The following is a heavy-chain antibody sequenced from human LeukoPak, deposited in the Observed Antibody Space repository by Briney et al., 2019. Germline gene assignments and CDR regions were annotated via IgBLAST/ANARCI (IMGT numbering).Heavy chain of an antibody. D-gene: IGHD3-9*01. CDR2: INAGNGNT. Sequence: ASVKVSCKASGYTFTSYAMHWVRQAPGQGLEWMGWINAGNGNTKYSQKFQGRVTITRDTSASTAYMELSSLRSEDTAVYYCARDSYYDILTGYNDAFDIWGQGTMVTVAS. J-gene: IGHJ3*02. CDR3: ARDSYYDILTGYNDAFDI. CDR1: GYTFTSYA. V-gene: IGHV1-3*01.